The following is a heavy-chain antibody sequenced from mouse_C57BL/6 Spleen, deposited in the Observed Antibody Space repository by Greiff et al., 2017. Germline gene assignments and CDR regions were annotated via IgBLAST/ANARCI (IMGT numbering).Heavy chain of an antibody. CDR2: INPSTGGT. Sequence: EVQGVESGPELVKPGASVKISCKASGYSFTGYYMHWVKQSSEKSLEWIGEINPSTGGTSYNQKFKGKATLTVDTSSSTAYMQLKSLTSEDSAVYYCGRGYYGSSYYFDYWGQGTTLTVSS. J-gene: IGHJ2*01. CDR3: GRGYYGSSYYFDY. V-gene: IGHV1-43*01. D-gene: IGHD1-1*01. CDR1: GYSFTGYY.